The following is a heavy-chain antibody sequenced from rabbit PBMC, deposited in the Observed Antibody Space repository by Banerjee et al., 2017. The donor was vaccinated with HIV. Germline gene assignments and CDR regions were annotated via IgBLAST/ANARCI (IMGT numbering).Heavy chain of an antibody. D-gene: IGHD1-1*01. CDR2: IYAGSSGST. CDR1: GFSFSSSYW. CDR3: ARASNTVYYYYGMDL. V-gene: IGHV1S45*01. J-gene: IGHJ6*01. Sequence: QEQVEESGGGLVQPGASLTLTCTASGFSFSSSYWICWVRQAPGKGLEWIACIYAGSSGSTYYATWAKGRFTISRTSSTTVTLQMTSLTAADTATYFCARASNTVYYYYGMDLWGQGTLVTVS.